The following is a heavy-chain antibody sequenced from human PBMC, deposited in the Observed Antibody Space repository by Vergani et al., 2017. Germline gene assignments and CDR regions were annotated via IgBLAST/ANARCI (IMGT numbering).Heavy chain of an antibody. CDR3: ARGPNRRYYGMDV. D-gene: IGHD2-8*01. CDR1: GRSFSGYY. Sequence: QVQLQQWGTGLLKPSETLSLTCAVYGRSFSGYYWSWIRQPPGKGLEWIGEINHSGSTNYNPSLKSRVTISVDTSKNQFSLKLSSVTAADTAVYYCARGPNRRYYGMDVWGQGSTVTVSS. V-gene: IGHV4-34*01. J-gene: IGHJ6*02. CDR2: INHSGST.